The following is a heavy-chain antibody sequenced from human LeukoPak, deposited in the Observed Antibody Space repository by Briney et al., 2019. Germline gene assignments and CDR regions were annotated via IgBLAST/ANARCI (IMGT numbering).Heavy chain of an antibody. V-gene: IGHV3-30*02. CDR2: VRHDGSNE. D-gene: IGHD3-3*01. J-gene: IGHJ5*02. CDR1: GFVLSDYG. Sequence: GGSLRLSCAASGFVLSDYGMHWVRQAPGKGLEWVAFVRHDGSNEYYAESVKGRFTISRDNAKNSLYLQMNSLRAEDTAVYYCARDPAWAIFRVAAWGQGTLVTVSS. CDR3: ARDPAWAIFRVAA.